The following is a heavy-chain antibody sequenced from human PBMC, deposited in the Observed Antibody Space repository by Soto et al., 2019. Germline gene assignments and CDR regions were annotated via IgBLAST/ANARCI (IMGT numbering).Heavy chain of an antibody. CDR2: INAGNGNT. V-gene: IGHV1-3*01. CDR1: GYTFTSYA. J-gene: IGHJ3*02. CDR3: ARQRRPWYYGSGGYAFDI. D-gene: IGHD3-10*01. Sequence: QVQLVQSGAEVKKPGASVKVSCKASGYTFTSYAMHWVRQAPGQRLEWMGWINAGNGNTKYSQKFQGRVTITRDTSAGTAYMELSSLRSEDTAVYYCARQRRPWYYGSGGYAFDIWGQGTMVTVSS.